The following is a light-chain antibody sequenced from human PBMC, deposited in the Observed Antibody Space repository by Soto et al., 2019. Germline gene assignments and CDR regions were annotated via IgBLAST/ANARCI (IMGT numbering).Light chain of an antibody. CDR1: QSVNNN. CDR2: GAS. CDR3: QQYNNWWT. Sequence: EIVMTQSPATLSVSPGERATLSCRASQSVNNNLAWYQKKPGQAPRLLIYGASTRATGIPARFSGSGSGTEFTLTISSLQSEDFAFYYCQQYNNWWTFGQGTRVDIK. J-gene: IGKJ1*01. V-gene: IGKV3-15*01.